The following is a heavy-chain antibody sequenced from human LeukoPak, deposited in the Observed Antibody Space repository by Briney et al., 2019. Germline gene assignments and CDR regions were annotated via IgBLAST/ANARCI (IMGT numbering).Heavy chain of an antibody. CDR3: AREGRVATNAFDS. CDR1: GGSISSGNYY. J-gene: IGHJ3*02. V-gene: IGHV4-30-4*01. D-gene: IGHD5-12*01. Sequence: SETLSLTCTVSGGSISSGNYYCSSIRQPPGKGLELIGYIYYSGSTYYNPSLKSRVTISVDTSKNQFSLKLSSVTSADTAVYYCAREGRVATNAFDSWGQGTMVTDSS. CDR2: IYYSGST.